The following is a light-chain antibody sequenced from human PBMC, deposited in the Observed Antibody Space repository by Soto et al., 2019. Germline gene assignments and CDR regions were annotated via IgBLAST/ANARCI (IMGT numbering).Light chain of an antibody. J-gene: IGKJ2*01. CDR2: AAS. CDR3: LQDYNYPYT. CDR1: QGIRND. V-gene: IGKV1-6*01. Sequence: ALQMTQSPSSLSASVGDRVTITCRASQGIRNDLGWYQQKPGKAPKLLIYAASSLQSGVPSRFIGSGSGTDFTLTISSLQTEDFATYYCLQDYNYPYTFGQGTKLEIK.